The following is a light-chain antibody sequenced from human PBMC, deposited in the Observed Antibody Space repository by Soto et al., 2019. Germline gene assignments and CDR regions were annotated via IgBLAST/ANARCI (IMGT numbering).Light chain of an antibody. Sequence: IVMTQSPATLSVSPGEGVTLSCRASENVGTNLAWYQQKPGQAPRLLIYGSSTRDTGIPATFRGSGSGTEFTLTISSLQSEESAIYYCQKYNNWGLSFGGGTKVEIK. CDR3: QKYNNWGLS. CDR2: GSS. V-gene: IGKV3D-15*01. CDR1: ENVGTN. J-gene: IGKJ4*01.